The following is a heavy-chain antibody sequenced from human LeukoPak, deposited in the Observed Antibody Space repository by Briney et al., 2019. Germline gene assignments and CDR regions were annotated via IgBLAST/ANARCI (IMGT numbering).Heavy chain of an antibody. J-gene: IGHJ4*02. CDR1: GDSLSRYC. CDR3: ATEGLGGGRWFGY. Sequence: SETLSLTCAVSGDSLSRYCWTWIRDRAGKGLEWIGRVYTNGNTDYNSSLKSRVTMSVDTSNNQVSLNLNSVTAADTAVYYCATEGLGGGRWFGYWGQGTLVTVSS. CDR2: VYTNGNT. V-gene: IGHV4-4*07. D-gene: IGHD4-23*01.